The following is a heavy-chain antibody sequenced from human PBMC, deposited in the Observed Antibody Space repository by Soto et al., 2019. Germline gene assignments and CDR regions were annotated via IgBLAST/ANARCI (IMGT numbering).Heavy chain of an antibody. CDR1: GFTFSDYA. D-gene: IGHD1-26*01. J-gene: IGHJ4*02. V-gene: IGHV3-23*01. Sequence: GGSLRLSCAASGFTFSDYALTWVRQAPGKGLEWVSTTSGTGGTTYYADSVKGRFTISRDNSKNTVDLQMSSLRAEDTAVYYCAKDLYSGSYYLPYYFDFWGQGTLVTVSS. CDR2: TSGTGGTT. CDR3: AKDLYSGSYYLPYYFDF.